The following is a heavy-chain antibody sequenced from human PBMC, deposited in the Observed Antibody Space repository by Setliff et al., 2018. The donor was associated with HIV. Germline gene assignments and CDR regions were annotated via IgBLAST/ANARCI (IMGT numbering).Heavy chain of an antibody. J-gene: IGHJ2*01. V-gene: IGHV4-59*01. Sequence: ASETLSLTCTVSGGSITGYYWSWVRQPPGKGLEWIGYIFYSGTTNYSPSLNSRATISVDTSKNSFSLRLSSVTAADTAVYFRARDRAERTETSDYWYFDLWGRGTLVTVSS. CDR1: GGSITGYY. CDR3: ARDRAERTETSDYWYFDL. D-gene: IGHD1-26*01. CDR2: IFYSGTT.